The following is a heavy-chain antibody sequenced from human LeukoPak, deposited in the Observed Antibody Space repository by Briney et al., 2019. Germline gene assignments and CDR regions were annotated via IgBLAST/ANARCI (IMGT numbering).Heavy chain of an antibody. CDR3: AREAWVSGDSKYRYYGIDV. Sequence: SETLSLICTVSGASISSYYWSWIRQPPGKGLEWIGYIDYSGSTNYTPSLKSRVTISVDTSKNQFSLKLSSVTAADTALYYCAREAWVSGDSKYRYYGIDVWGQGTTVTVSS. D-gene: IGHD4-17*01. CDR1: GASISSYY. J-gene: IGHJ6*02. V-gene: IGHV4-59*01. CDR2: IDYSGST.